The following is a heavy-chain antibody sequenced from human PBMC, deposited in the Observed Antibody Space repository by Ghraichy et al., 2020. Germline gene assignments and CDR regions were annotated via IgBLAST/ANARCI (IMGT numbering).Heavy chain of an antibody. J-gene: IGHJ4*02. Sequence: GGSLRLSCAASGFTFSRYAMHWVRQAPGKGLEWVAVISNDGSNKYYADSVKGRFTISRDNSKNTLYLQMNSLRAEDTAVYYCSTQNTMAPLMRNYYFDFWGQGTLVTVSS. CDR3: STQNTMAPLMRNYYFDF. D-gene: IGHD5-24*01. CDR1: GFTFSRYA. CDR2: ISNDGSNK. V-gene: IGHV3-30-3*01.